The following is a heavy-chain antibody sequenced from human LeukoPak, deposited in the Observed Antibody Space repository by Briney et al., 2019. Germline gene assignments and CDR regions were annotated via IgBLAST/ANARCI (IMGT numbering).Heavy chain of an antibody. Sequence: PGGSLRLSCAASGFTFSSYAMSWVRQAPGKGLEWVSAISGSGGSTYYADSVKGRFTISRDNAKNSLYLQMNSLRAEDTAVYYCARVSVAPKTTADYWGQGTLVTVSS. CDR3: ARVSVAPKTTADY. D-gene: IGHD6-19*01. J-gene: IGHJ4*02. CDR1: GFTFSSYA. V-gene: IGHV3-23*01. CDR2: ISGSGGST.